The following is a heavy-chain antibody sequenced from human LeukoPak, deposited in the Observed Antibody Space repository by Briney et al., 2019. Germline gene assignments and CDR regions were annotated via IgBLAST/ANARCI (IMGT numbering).Heavy chain of an antibody. J-gene: IGHJ3*01. V-gene: IGHV3-30*02. CDR3: AKAGAWELVGFDDALDV. Sequence: PGGSLRLSCSTSGFSFSRFGMHWVRQAPGKGLDWVAFMHYDGTSTYYADSVKGRFTVSRDNSRNTVYLQLNSLRAEDTALYYCAKAGAWELVGFDDALDVWGQGTTVTVSS. CDR2: MHYDGTST. CDR1: GFSFSRFG. D-gene: IGHD1-26*01.